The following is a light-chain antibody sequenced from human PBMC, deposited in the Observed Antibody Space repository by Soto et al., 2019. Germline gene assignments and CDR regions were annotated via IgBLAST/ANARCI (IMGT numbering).Light chain of an antibody. Sequence: IVLTQSPSTLSSSPGERATLSCGASQSVSYYLAWYQQKPGQAPRLLIYDASTRATGVPVRFSGSGSGTDFTLTISSLQHEDFATYYCQQSYYNPTFGQGTKVAIK. CDR2: DAS. V-gene: IGKV3D-20*02. CDR3: QQSYYNPT. CDR1: QSVSYY. J-gene: IGKJ1*01.